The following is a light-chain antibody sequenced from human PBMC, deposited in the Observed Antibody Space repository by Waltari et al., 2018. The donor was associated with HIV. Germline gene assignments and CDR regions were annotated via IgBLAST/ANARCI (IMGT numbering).Light chain of an antibody. CDR1: QSISSW. Sequence: DIQMTPSPSTLSASVGARVTITCRASQSISSWFAWYQQKPGKAPKHLIYKASSVESGVPSRFSVSGSGTEFTLSISSLQPDDFATYYCQQYNSYSYTFGQGTKLEIK. V-gene: IGKV1-5*03. CDR2: KAS. CDR3: QQYNSYSYT. J-gene: IGKJ2*01.